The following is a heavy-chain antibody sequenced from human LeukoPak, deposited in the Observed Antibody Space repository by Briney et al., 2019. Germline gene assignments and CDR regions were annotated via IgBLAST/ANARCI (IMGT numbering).Heavy chain of an antibody. Sequence: SETLSLTCAVYGGSFSGYYWSWIRQPPGKGLEWIGEINHSGSTNYSPSLKSRVTISKDTSKNQFSLRVTSVTAADTAVYYCARHLYSESYYYWGQGTLVTVSS. CDR3: ARHLYSESYYY. CDR2: INHSGST. D-gene: IGHD1-26*01. CDR1: GGSFSGYY. V-gene: IGHV4-34*01. J-gene: IGHJ4*02.